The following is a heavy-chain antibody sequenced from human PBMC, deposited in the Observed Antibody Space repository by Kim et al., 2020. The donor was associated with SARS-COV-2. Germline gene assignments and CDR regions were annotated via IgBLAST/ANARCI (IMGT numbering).Heavy chain of an antibody. CDR1: GFTFSTYW. J-gene: IGHJ6*04. Sequence: GGSLRLSCAASGFTFSTYWMNWVRQAPGKGLEWVARIIDDESKTYYAGDVKGRFTISRDNAKNTLDLQMRSLRVEDTAVYYCGRGSIDVWGKRTT. CDR2: IIDDESKT. CDR3: GRGSIDV. V-gene: IGHV3-7*01.